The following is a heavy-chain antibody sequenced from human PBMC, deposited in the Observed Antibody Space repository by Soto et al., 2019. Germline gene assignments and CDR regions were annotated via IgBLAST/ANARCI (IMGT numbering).Heavy chain of an antibody. J-gene: IGHJ6*02. CDR2: ISGSGGST. Sequence: HPGGSLRLSCAASGFTFSSYAMSWVRQAPGKGLEWVSAISGSGGSTYYADSVKGRFTISRGNSKNTLYLQMNSLRAEDTAVYYCAKWGYYGSGSYYAYYYGMDVWGQGTTVTVSS. CDR3: AKWGYYGSGSYYAYYYGMDV. CDR1: GFTFSSYA. D-gene: IGHD3-10*01. V-gene: IGHV3-23*01.